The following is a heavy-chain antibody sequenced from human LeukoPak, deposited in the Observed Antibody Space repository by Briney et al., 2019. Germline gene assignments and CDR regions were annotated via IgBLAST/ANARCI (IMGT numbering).Heavy chain of an antibody. CDR2: IYYSAST. CDR3: GRGSRGYSYG. Sequence: SETLSLTCTVSGGSVSSGSYYWSWIRQPPGKGLEWIGYIYYSASTNYNPSLKSRVTISVDTSNNQFSLKLSSVTAADTAVYYCGRGSRGYSYGWGQGTLVTVSS. J-gene: IGHJ4*02. CDR1: GGSVSSGSYY. D-gene: IGHD5-18*01. V-gene: IGHV4-61*01.